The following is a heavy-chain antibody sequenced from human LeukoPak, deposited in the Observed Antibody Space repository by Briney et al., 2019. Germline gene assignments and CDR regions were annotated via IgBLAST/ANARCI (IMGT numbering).Heavy chain of an antibody. CDR2: INTDGSST. CDR3: ATIRSCSSTSCYEKWGNEDAFDI. V-gene: IGHV3-74*01. J-gene: IGHJ3*02. Sequence: GGSLRLACAASGFTFSSYWMHWVRQAPGKGLVWVSRINTDGSSTSYADSVKGRFTISRDNAKNTLYLQMNSLRAEDTAVYYCATIRSCSSTSCYEKWGNEDAFDIWGQGTMVTVSS. CDR1: GFTFSSYW. D-gene: IGHD2-2*01.